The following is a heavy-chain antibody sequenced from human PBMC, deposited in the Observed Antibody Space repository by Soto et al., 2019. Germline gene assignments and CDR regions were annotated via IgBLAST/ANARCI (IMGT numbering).Heavy chain of an antibody. V-gene: IGHV3-23*01. J-gene: IGHJ4*02. CDR2: ISGSGGTT. CDR3: AKARDYDHWSDFEY. Sequence: EVQLLESGGGLVQPGGSLRLSCTASRFTFSTYAMSWVRQAPGKGLEWVSYISGSGGTTYYADSGKDRFTISRDNSKTTLFLEMNSLRAADTAVYYCAKARDYDHWSDFEYWGQGTLGTVSS. CDR1: RFTFSTYA. D-gene: IGHD3-3*01.